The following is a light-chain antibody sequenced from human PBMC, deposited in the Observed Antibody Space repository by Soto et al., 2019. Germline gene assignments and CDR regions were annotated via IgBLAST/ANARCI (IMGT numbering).Light chain of an antibody. CDR1: SSDVGSYNF. CDR2: DVS. CDR3: SSYTSSSTLTV. J-gene: IGLJ1*01. V-gene: IGLV2-14*01. Sequence: QSALTQPASVSGSPGQSITISCTGTSSDVGSYNFVSWYQQHPGKAPKLMIYDVSHRPSGVSNRFSGSKSGNTASLTISGLQAEDEADYYCSSYTSSSTLTVFGTGTKVTV.